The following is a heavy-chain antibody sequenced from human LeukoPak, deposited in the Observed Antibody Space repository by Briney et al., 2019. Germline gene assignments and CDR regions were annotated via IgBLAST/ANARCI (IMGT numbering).Heavy chain of an antibody. J-gene: IGHJ6*02. CDR2: ISAYNGNT. Sequence: ASVKVSCKASGYTFTSYGISWVRQAPGQGLEWMGWISAYNGNTNYAQKLQGRVTMTTDTSTSTAYMELRSLRSDDTAVYYCARDATMIVVAPMGVWGQGTTVTVSS. D-gene: IGHD3-22*01. CDR3: ARDATMIVVAPMGV. CDR1: GYTFTSYG. V-gene: IGHV1-18*01.